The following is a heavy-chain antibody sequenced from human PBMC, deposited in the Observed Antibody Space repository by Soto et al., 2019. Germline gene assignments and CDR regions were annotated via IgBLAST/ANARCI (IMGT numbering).Heavy chain of an antibody. V-gene: IGHV4-39*01. J-gene: IGHJ3*02. CDR3: ARLILGYSYGYAFDI. D-gene: IGHD5-18*01. Sequence: SETLSLTCTVSGGSISSSSYYWGWIRQPPGKGLEWIGSIYYSGSTYYNPSLKIRVTISVDTSKNQFSLKLSSVTAADTAVYYCARLILGYSYGYAFDIWGQGTMVTVSS. CDR2: IYYSGST. CDR1: GGSISSSSYY.